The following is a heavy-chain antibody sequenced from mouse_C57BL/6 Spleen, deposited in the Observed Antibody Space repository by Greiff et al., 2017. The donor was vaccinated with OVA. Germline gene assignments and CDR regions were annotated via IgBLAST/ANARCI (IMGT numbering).Heavy chain of an antibody. CDR3: VRDYYGSSSWYFDV. J-gene: IGHJ1*03. CDR2: IRSKSSNYAT. CDR1: GFTFNTYA. D-gene: IGHD1-1*01. Sequence: EVQGVESGGGLVQPKGSLKLSCAASGFTFNTYAMHWVRQAPGKGLEWVARIRSKSSNYATYYADSVKDRFTISRDDSQSMLYLQMNNLKTEDTAMYYCVRDYYGSSSWYFDVWGTGTTVTVSS. V-gene: IGHV10-3*01.